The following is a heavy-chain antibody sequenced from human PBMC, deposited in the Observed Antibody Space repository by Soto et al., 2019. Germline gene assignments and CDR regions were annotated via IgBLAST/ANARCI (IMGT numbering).Heavy chain of an antibody. CDR2: MWYHGRDL. D-gene: IGHD2-15*01. CDR1: GVRTIDIV. J-gene: IGHJ4*02. V-gene: IGHV3-33*01. Sequence: GRSRPPCSLSDGVRTIDIVVRWVRQAQRKVLEWGAVMWYHGRDLFYTDSVKGRFTISRDNSKNTLFLQMNSLRADGTGVYYCAREQRGQSGNCISAHWGQGPLVPVSS. CDR3: AREQRGQSGNCISAH.